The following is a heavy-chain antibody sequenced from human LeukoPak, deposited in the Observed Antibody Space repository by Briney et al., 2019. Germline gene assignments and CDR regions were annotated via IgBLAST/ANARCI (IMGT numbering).Heavy chain of an antibody. CDR1: GGSISSYY. J-gene: IGHJ4*02. CDR2: IYYSGST. V-gene: IGHV4-59*08. D-gene: IGHD5-12*01. CDR3: ARHYGYSGYGPPDY. Sequence: PSETLSLTCTVSGGSISSYYWSWIRQPPGKGLEWIGYIYYSGSTNYNPSLKSRVTISVDTSKNQFSLKLSSVTAADTAVYYCARHYGYSGYGPPDYWGQGTLVTVSS.